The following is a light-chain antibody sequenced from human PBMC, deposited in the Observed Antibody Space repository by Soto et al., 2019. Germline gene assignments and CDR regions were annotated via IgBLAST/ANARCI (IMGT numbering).Light chain of an antibody. Sequence: QSALTQPASVSGSPGQSITISCTGTSSDVGGYNYVSWYQQHPGKAPKLMIYEVSNRPSGVSSRFSGSKSGNTASLTISGLQAEDEAAYYCSSYITSTTLVVFGGGTQLTVL. J-gene: IGLJ2*01. CDR2: EVS. V-gene: IGLV2-14*01. CDR1: SSDVGGYNY. CDR3: SSYITSTTLVV.